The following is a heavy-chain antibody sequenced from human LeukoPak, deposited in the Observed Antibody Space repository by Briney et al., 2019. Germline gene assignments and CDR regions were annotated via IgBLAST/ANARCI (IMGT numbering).Heavy chain of an antibody. CDR2: IIPMFGTA. D-gene: IGHD3-10*01. CDR1: GYDFINYG. J-gene: IGHJ5*02. CDR3: ARGYYYGSETYWHTNWFDP. V-gene: IGHV1-69*05. Sequence: SVKVSCKASGYDFINYGISWVRQAPGQGLEWMGGIIPMFGTANYAQKFQGRVTITTDESTSTGYMEMSSLRSEDTAVYYCARGYYYGSETYWHTNWFDPWGQGTPVTVSS.